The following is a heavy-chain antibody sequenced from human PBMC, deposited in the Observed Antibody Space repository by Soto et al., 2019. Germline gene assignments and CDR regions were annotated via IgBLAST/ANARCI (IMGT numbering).Heavy chain of an antibody. J-gene: IGHJ6*02. Sequence: ASVKVSCKASGHTFTGYYIHWVREAPGQGLEWMGWINPQTGGTSYAQKFQGRVTLSRDTSINTAYLELSRLRFDDAAVYFCAREGYSDTYSYYQTLDVWGQGTTVTVSS. D-gene: IGHD4-17*01. CDR1: GHTFTGYY. V-gene: IGHV1-2*02. CDR2: INPQTGGT. CDR3: AREGYSDTYSYYQTLDV.